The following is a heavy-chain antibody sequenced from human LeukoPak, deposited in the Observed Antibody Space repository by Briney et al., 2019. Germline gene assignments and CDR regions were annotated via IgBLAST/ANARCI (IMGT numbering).Heavy chain of an antibody. CDR1: GGSFSGYY. Sequence: SETLSLTCAVYGGSFSGYYWSWIRQPPGKGLEWIGEINHSGSTNYNPSLKSRVTISVDTSKNQFSLKLSSVTAADTAVYYCARDWNRYPYWGQGTLVIVSS. V-gene: IGHV4-34*01. CDR2: INHSGST. D-gene: IGHD1-1*01. J-gene: IGHJ4*02. CDR3: ARDWNRYPY.